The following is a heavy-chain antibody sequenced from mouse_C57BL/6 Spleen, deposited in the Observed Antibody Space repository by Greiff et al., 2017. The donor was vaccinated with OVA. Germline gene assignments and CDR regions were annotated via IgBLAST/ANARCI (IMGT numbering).Heavy chain of an antibody. CDR3: ARWDTVVADY. CDR1: GYTFTSYG. CDR2: IYPRSGNT. Sequence: VKLVESGAELARPGASVKLSCKASGYTFTSYGISWVKQRTGQGLEWIGEIYPRSGNTYYNEKFKGKATLTADKSSSTAYMELRSLTSEDSAVYFCARWDTVVADYWGQGTTLTVSS. D-gene: IGHD1-1*01. V-gene: IGHV1-81*01. J-gene: IGHJ2*01.